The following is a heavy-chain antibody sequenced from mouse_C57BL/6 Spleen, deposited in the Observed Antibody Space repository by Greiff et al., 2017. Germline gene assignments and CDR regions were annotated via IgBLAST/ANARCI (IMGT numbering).Heavy chain of an antibody. J-gene: IGHJ1*03. D-gene: IGHD1-1*01. CDR3: ARPVTTVVARDWYFDV. Sequence: EVKVVESGGGLVKPGGSLKLSCAASGFTFSDYGMHWVRQAPEKGLEWVAYISSGSSTIYYADTVKGRFTISRDNAKNTLFLQMTSLRSEDTAMYYCARPVTTVVARDWYFDVWGTGTTVTVSS. V-gene: IGHV5-17*01. CDR1: GFTFSDYG. CDR2: ISSGSSTI.